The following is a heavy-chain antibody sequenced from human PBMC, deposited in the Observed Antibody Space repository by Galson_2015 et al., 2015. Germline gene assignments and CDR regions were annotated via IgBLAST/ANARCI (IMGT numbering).Heavy chain of an antibody. J-gene: IGHJ4*02. Sequence: SLRLSCAASGFTFTSAYMSWIRQAPGKGLEWVAQIKSKGAGGATDYAAPVRGRFTISRDDSTATIHLQMNSLQTEDTAMYYCVTDVPAVGAGVFDYWGQGTLVTVSS. CDR3: VTDVPAVGAGVFDY. D-gene: IGHD1-26*01. V-gene: IGHV3-15*01. CDR1: GFTFTSAY. CDR2: IKSKGAGGAT.